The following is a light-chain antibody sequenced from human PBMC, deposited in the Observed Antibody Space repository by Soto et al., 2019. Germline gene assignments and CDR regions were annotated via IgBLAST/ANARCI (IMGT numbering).Light chain of an antibody. Sequence: IVMTQSPATLSVSPGERATRSCRASQTISNNLAWYQQKPGQAPRLLIYDAYTRATGIPARFSGSGSGTEYTLTISSLQSEDVAVYYCQHYNRWPLTFGGGTNVEIK. V-gene: IGKV3D-15*01. J-gene: IGKJ4*01. CDR3: QHYNRWPLT. CDR1: QTISNN. CDR2: DAY.